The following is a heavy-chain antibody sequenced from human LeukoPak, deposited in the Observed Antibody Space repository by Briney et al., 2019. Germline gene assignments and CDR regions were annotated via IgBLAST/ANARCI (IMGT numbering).Heavy chain of an antibody. CDR1: GGSISSYY. CDR3: ARQHMVREVNGVFFDY. CDR2: IYYSGST. J-gene: IGHJ4*02. Sequence: SETLSLTCTVSGGSISSYYWSWIRQPPGKGLEWIGYIYYSGSTNYNPSLKSRVTISVDTSKNQFSLKLSSVTAADTAVYYCARQHMVREVNGVFFDYWGQGTLVTVSS. D-gene: IGHD3-10*01. V-gene: IGHV4-59*08.